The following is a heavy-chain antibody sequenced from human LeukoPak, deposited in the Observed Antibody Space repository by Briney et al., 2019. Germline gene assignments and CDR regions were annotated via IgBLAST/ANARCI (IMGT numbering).Heavy chain of an antibody. CDR1: GGSFSGYY. D-gene: IGHD3-10*01. J-gene: IGHJ4*02. CDR3: ARGQNGWGSYYNPGPPDY. V-gene: IGHV4-34*01. Sequence: SETLSLTCAVYGGSFSGYYWSWIRQPPGKGLEWIGEINHSGSTNYNPSLKSRVTISVDTSKNQFSLKLSSVTAADTAVYYCARGQNGWGSYYNPGPPDYWGQGTLVTVSS. CDR2: INHSGST.